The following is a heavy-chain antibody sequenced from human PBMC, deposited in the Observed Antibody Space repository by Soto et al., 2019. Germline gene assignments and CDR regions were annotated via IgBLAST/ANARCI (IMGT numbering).Heavy chain of an antibody. CDR2: IYYSGTT. V-gene: IGHV4-4*02. CDR3: ARCRSMGNWFYP. CDR1: GGSISSSNW. D-gene: IGHD1-26*01. Sequence: SETLSLTCAVSGGSISSSNWWSWVRQPPGKGLEWIGSIYYSGTTYYNPSLNSRVTVSVDTSKNQFSLKLSSVTAADTAVYDWARCRSMGNWFYPWGKGTLVTVAS. J-gene: IGHJ5*02.